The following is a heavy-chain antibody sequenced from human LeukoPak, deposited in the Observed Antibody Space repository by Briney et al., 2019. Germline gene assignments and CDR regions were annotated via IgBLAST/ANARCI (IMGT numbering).Heavy chain of an antibody. D-gene: IGHD7-27*01. Sequence: SQTLSLTCAVSGGSISSGGYSWSWIRQPPGKGLEWIGYIYHSGSTYYNPSLKSRVTISVDRSKNQFSLKLSSVTAADTAVYYCARGGAMELGDFDYWGQGTLVTVSS. CDR2: IYHSGST. CDR1: GGSISSGGYS. V-gene: IGHV4-30-2*01. J-gene: IGHJ4*02. CDR3: ARGGAMELGDFDY.